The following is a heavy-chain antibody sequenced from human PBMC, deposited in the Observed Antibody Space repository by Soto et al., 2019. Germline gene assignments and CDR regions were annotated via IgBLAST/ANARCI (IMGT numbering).Heavy chain of an antibody. CDR3: ARDNPYCSSTSCFLDY. J-gene: IGHJ4*02. D-gene: IGHD2-2*01. CDR1: GFTFSSYG. Sequence: GGSLRLSCASSGFTFSSYGMHWFRQAPGKGLEWVAVIWYDGSNKYYADSVKGRFTISRDNSKNTLYLQMNSLRAEDTAVYYCARDNPYCSSTSCFLDYWGQGTLVTVSS. CDR2: IWYDGSNK. V-gene: IGHV3-33*01.